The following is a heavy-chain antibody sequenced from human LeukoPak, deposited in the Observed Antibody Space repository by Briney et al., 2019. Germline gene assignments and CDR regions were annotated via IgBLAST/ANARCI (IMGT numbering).Heavy chain of an antibody. D-gene: IGHD1-1*01. J-gene: IGHJ3*02. Sequence: GGSLRLSCAASGFTFSSYSMNWVRQAPGKGLEWVAFIRYDGSNKYYADSVKGRFTISRDNSKNTLYLQMNSLRAEDTAVYYCAKEGTGLGAFDIWGQGTMVTVSS. CDR3: AKEGTGLGAFDI. V-gene: IGHV3-30*02. CDR1: GFTFSSYS. CDR2: IRYDGSNK.